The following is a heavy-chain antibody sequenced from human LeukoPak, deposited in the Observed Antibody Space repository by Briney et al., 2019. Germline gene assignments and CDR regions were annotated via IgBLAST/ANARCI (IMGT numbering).Heavy chain of an antibody. J-gene: IGHJ4*02. CDR2: ISAYNGNT. Sequence: ASVKVSCKASGYTFTSYGISWVRQAPGQGLEWMGWISAYNGNTNYAQKLQGRVTMTTDTSTSTAYMELRSLRSEDTAVYYCATDRGFVVRGVAMYYWGQGTLVTVSS. D-gene: IGHD3-10*01. CDR1: GYTFTSYG. CDR3: ATDRGFVVRGVAMYY. V-gene: IGHV1-18*01.